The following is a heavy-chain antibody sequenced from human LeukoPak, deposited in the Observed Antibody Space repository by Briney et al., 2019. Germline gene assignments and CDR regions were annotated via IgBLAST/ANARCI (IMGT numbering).Heavy chain of an antibody. Sequence: ASVKVSCKASGYTFTGYYMHWVRQAPGQGLEWMGWINPKNAGTNYAQKFQGRVTMTRDTSTGTVYMELSRLRSDDTAVYYCARDRYYGSGSYGYYYYYMDVWGKGTTVTVSS. V-gene: IGHV1-2*02. J-gene: IGHJ6*03. CDR1: GYTFTGYY. CDR2: INPKNAGT. D-gene: IGHD3-10*01. CDR3: ARDRYYGSGSYGYYYYYMDV.